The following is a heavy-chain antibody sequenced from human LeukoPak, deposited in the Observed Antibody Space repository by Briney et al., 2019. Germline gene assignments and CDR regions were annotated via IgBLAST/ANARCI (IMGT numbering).Heavy chain of an antibody. CDR3: ARVLETYYYDSSGYVY. D-gene: IGHD3-22*01. Sequence: SETLSLTCTVSGGSISSSSYYWSWIRQPPGKGLEWIGEINHSGSTNYHPSLKSRVTISVDTSKNQFSLKLSSVNAADTAVYYCARVLETYYYDSSGYVYWGQGTLVTVSS. J-gene: IGHJ4*02. CDR2: INHSGST. V-gene: IGHV4-39*07. CDR1: GGSISSSSYY.